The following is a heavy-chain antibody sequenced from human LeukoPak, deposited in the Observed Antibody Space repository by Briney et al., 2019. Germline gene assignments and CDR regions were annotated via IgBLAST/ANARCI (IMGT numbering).Heavy chain of an antibody. CDR1: GFTFSDYY. CDR3: ATKNNDYFDS. V-gene: IGHV3-11*03. CDR2: ISGTSTYT. D-gene: IGHD1/OR15-1a*01. J-gene: IGHJ4*02. Sequence: PGGSLRLSCTASGFTFSDYYMSWIRQAPGKGLEWVSYISGTSTYTAYTDSVKGRFTIPRDNAKNSLYLQMNSLRAEDTAVYYCATKNNDYFDSWGQGTLVTVSS.